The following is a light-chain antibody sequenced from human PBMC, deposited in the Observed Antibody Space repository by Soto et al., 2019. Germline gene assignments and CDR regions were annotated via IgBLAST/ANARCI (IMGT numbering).Light chain of an antibody. J-gene: IGKJ4*01. Sequence: EIVLTQSPGTLSLSPGERATLSCRASQSVRSDFLAWYQQKPGQAPRLFIYGASSRVTGIPDRFSGSGSGADFTLTISRLEPEDFAVYFCHQYGISPLTFGGGTKVEIK. CDR1: QSVRSDF. CDR2: GAS. V-gene: IGKV3-20*01. CDR3: HQYGISPLT.